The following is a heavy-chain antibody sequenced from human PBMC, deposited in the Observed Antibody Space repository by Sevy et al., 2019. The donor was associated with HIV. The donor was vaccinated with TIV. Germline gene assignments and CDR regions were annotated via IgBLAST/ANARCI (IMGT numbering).Heavy chain of an antibody. V-gene: IGHV4-31*01. J-gene: IGHJ4*02. CDR3: AREDYGHYLPDY. CDR1: GGSISSGGHF. Sequence: SETLSLTCTVSGGSISSGGHFWTWIRHPPGKGLEWIGYMYKSGTTYHSPAPESPVTVLVHTSKNLFSRRLTSVAAAVSAVEYCAREDYGHYLPDYWGQGTLVTVSS. CDR2: MYKSGTT. D-gene: IGHD4-17*01.